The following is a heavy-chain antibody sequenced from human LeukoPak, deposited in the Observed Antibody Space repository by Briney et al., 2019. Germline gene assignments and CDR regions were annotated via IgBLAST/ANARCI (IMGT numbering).Heavy chain of an antibody. D-gene: IGHD4-17*01. V-gene: IGHV3-23*01. J-gene: IGHJ4*02. CDR1: GFTFSSYA. CDR2: ISGSGGST. CDR3: AKADYGDYVSPFDY. Sequence: GGSLRLSCAASGFTFSSYAMSWVRQAPGKGLEWVSAISGSGGSTYYADSVKGRFTISRDNSKNTLYLQMNSLRAEDTAVYYCAKADYGDYVSPFDYWGQGTLVTVSP.